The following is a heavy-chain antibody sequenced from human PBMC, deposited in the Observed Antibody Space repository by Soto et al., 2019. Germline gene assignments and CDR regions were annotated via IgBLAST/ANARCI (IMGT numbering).Heavy chain of an antibody. Sequence: QVQLQESGPGLVKPSETLSLTCTVSGGSVSSGSYYWSWIRQPPGKGLEWIGYIYYSGSTNYNPSIKSRVTIPVATSKTQFSLTLSSVTAANTAVYYCARDRIAVAGTLDYWGQGTLVTVSS. J-gene: IGHJ4*02. CDR3: ARDRIAVAGTLDY. CDR2: IYYSGST. CDR1: GGSVSSGSYY. V-gene: IGHV4-61*01. D-gene: IGHD6-19*01.